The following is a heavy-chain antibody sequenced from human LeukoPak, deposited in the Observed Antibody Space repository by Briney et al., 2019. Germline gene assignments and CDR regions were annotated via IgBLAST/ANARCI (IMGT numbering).Heavy chain of an antibody. V-gene: IGHV3-11*03. Sequence: GGSLRLSCAASGFTFSGDYMSWIRQAPGKGLEWVSYIISSSSYTNYAHSVKGRFTISRDNPKNSLYLQMNSLRDEDTAVYYCARLGHHAPSLYSSGWYHGYWGQGTLVTVSS. CDR1: GFTFSGDY. CDR2: IISSSSYT. D-gene: IGHD6-19*01. J-gene: IGHJ4*02. CDR3: ARLGHHAPSLYSSGWYHGY.